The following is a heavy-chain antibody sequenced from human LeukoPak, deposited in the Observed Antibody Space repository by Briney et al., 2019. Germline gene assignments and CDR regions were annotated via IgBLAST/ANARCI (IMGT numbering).Heavy chain of an antibody. D-gene: IGHD5-24*01. V-gene: IGHV4-31*03. Sequence: SETLSFTCTVSGGSISSGGYYWSWIRQHPGKGLEWIGYIYYSGSTYYNPSLKSRVTISVDTSKNQFSLKLSSVTAADTAVYYCARDTRWLQFEYWGQGTLVTVSS. CDR1: GGSISSGGYY. J-gene: IGHJ4*02. CDR2: IYYSGST. CDR3: ARDTRWLQFEY.